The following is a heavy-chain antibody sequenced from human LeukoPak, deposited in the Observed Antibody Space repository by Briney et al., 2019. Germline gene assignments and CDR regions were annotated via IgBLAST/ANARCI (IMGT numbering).Heavy chain of an antibody. CDR2: VSGDGGYT. J-gene: IGHJ4*02. D-gene: IGHD2-15*01. V-gene: IGHV3-23*01. CDR1: GFTFCSYA. Sequence: GGSLRLSCAASGFTFCSYAISWVRLGPGKGLELVSGVSGDGGYTYYANSVKARFTISRDNSKRTLCLQMNSLRADDTAVYYCAKGGTMTKKGYSDYWGQGTLVTVSS. CDR3: AKGGTMTKKGYSDY.